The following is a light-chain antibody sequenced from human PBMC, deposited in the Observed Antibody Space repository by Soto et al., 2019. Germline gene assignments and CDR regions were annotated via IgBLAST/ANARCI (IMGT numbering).Light chain of an antibody. J-gene: IGKJ4*01. CDR1: QSINSY. CDR3: QQSTSTPLT. V-gene: IGKV1-39*01. CDR2: AAS. Sequence: DIPMTQSPSSLSASVGDRVTITCRASQSINSYVNWYQQKPGKAPELLIYAASSLQSGVTSRFSDSGYGTDLTLTISSLQAEDFATYYFQQSTSTPLTFGGGTKVEIK.